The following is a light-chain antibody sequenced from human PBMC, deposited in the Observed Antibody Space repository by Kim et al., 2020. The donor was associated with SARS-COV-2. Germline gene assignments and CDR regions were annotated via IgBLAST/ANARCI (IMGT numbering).Light chain of an antibody. J-gene: IGLJ3*02. CDR3: QTWGTGTWV. Sequence: QPVLTQSPSASASLGASVKLTCTLSSGHSSYAIAWHQQQPEKGPRYLMKLNSDGSHSKGDGIPDRFSGSSSGAKRYLTISSLQSEDEADYYCQTWGTGTWVFGGGTQLTVL. CDR2: LNSDGSH. V-gene: IGLV4-69*01. CDR1: SGHSSYA.